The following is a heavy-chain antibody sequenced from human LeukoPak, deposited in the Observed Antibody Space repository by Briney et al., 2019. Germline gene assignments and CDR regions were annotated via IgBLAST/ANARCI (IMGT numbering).Heavy chain of an antibody. CDR3: ARAEVAVAGYNYHYYGMDV. J-gene: IGHJ6*02. V-gene: IGHV3-11*06. CDR1: GFTFSDYY. Sequence: GGSLRLSCAASGFTFSDYYMSWIRQAPGKGLEWVSYISSSSSYTNYADSVKGRFTISRDNAKNSLYLQMNSLRAEDTAVYYCARAEVAVAGYNYHYYGMDVWGQGTTVTVSS. CDR2: ISSSSSYT. D-gene: IGHD6-19*01.